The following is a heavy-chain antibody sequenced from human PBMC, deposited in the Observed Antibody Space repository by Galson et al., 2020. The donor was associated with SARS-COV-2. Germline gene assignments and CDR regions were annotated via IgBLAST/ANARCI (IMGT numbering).Heavy chain of an antibody. Sequence: LVKPTQTLTLTCTFSGFSLSTSGMCVSWIRQPPGKALEWLARIDWDDDKYYSTSLKTRLTISKDTSKNQVVLTMTNMDPVDTATYYCARQEYQLLFVRDKGFDPWGQGTLVTVSS. CDR1: GFSLSTSGMC. J-gene: IGHJ5*02. CDR2: IDWDDDK. D-gene: IGHD2-2*01. V-gene: IGHV2-70*11. CDR3: ARQEYQLLFVRDKGFDP.